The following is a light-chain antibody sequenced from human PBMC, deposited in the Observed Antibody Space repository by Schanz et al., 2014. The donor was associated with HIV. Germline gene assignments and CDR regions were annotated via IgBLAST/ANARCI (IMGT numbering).Light chain of an antibody. V-gene: IGKV1-5*03. CDR3: QQSNTFPYT. CDR1: QSISPW. Sequence: SVYQRVTITCLSTQSISPWLAWYQQKPGKAPKLLINEASSLQSGVPSRFSGSGSGTEFTLTISGLQPDDFATYYCQQSNTFPYTFGQGTKLEIK. CDR2: EAS. J-gene: IGKJ2*01.